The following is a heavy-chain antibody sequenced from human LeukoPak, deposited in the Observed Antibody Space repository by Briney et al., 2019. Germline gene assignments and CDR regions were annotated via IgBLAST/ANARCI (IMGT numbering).Heavy chain of an antibody. D-gene: IGHD2-2*01. Sequence: GGSLRLSCAASGFTFSSYAMSWVRQAPGKGLEWVSSISSSSSYIYYADSVKGRFTISRDNAKNSLYLQMNSLRAEDTAVYYCARDRVGCSSTSCYGGDAFDIWGQGTMVTVSS. CDR1: GFTFSSYA. V-gene: IGHV3-21*01. J-gene: IGHJ3*02. CDR3: ARDRVGCSSTSCYGGDAFDI. CDR2: ISSSSSYI.